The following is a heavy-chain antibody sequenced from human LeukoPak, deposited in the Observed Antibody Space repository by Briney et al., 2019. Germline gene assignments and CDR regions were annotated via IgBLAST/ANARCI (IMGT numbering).Heavy chain of an antibody. Sequence: GGSLRLSCAASGFTFSSYAMSWVRQAPGKGLEWVANIDPDGSEKQYGDSVKGRFTTSRDNAKNSLYLQMNSLRAEDTAIYYCARIYYFGDNNWRYFDNWGQGALVTVSS. CDR2: IDPDGSEK. CDR3: ARIYYFGDNNWRYFDN. CDR1: GFTFSSYA. D-gene: IGHD3-10*01. J-gene: IGHJ4*02. V-gene: IGHV3-7*01.